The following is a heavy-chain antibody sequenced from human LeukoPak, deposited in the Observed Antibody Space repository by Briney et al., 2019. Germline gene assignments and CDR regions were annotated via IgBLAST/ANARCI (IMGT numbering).Heavy chain of an antibody. Sequence: ASVKVSCKASGYTFTSYDINWVRQATGQGLEWMGWISAYNGNTNYAQKLQGRVTMTTDTSTSTAYMELRGLGSDDTAVYYCARDLLAYCSGGTCPFRYWGQGTLVTVSS. D-gene: IGHD2-15*01. CDR2: ISAYNGNT. CDR3: ARDLLAYCSGGTCPFRY. J-gene: IGHJ4*02. CDR1: GYTFTSYD. V-gene: IGHV1-18*01.